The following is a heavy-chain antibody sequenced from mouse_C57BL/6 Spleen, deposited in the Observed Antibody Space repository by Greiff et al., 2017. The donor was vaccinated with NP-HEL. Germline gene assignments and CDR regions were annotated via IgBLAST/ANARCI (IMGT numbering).Heavy chain of an antibody. Sequence: VQLQQSGAELVRPGASVKLSCKASGYTFTDYYINWVKQRPGQGLEWIARIYPGSGNTYYNEKFKGKATLTAEKSSSTAYMQLSSLTSEDSAVYFCAKTAQAKYYAMDYWGQGTSVTVSS. CDR2: IYPGSGNT. CDR3: AKTAQAKYYAMDY. J-gene: IGHJ4*01. V-gene: IGHV1-76*01. CDR1: GYTFTDYY. D-gene: IGHD3-2*02.